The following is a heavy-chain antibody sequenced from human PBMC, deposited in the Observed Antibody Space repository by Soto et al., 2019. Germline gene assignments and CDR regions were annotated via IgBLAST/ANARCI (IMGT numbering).Heavy chain of an antibody. CDR1: GGTFSSYA. CDR3: ARGHSSSWYAEIWFDP. CDR2: IIPIFGTA. Sequence: SVKVSCKASGGTFSSYAISWVRQAPGQGLEWMGGIIPIFGTANYAQKFQGRVTITADESTSTAYMELSSLRSEDTAVYYCARGHSSSWYAEIWFDPWGQGTLVTVSS. V-gene: IGHV1-69*13. J-gene: IGHJ5*02. D-gene: IGHD6-13*01.